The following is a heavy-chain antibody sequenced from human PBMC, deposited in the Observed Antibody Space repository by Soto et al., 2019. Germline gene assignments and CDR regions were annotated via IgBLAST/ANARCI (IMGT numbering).Heavy chain of an antibody. Sequence: GVSLRLSCAASGFTFSSYSMNWVRQAPGKGLEWVSSISSSSSYIYYADSVKGRFTISRDNAKNSLYLQMNSLRAEDTAVYYCARISNIAVVPAAILLGAFDIWGQGTMVTVSS. V-gene: IGHV3-21*01. J-gene: IGHJ3*02. CDR1: GFTFSSYS. CDR3: ARISNIAVVPAAILLGAFDI. D-gene: IGHD2-2*01. CDR2: ISSSSSYI.